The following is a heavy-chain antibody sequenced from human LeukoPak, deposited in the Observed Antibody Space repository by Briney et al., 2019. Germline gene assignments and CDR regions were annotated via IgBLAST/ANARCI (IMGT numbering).Heavy chain of an antibody. Sequence: SQTLSLTCTVSGGSISGGGYYGGGIRQHPGKGLEWIGYIYYSGSTYYNPSLKSRVTISVDTSKNQFSLKLSSVTAADTAVYYCARGGRLGFQHWGQSTLVTVSS. D-gene: IGHD1-26*01. J-gene: IGHJ1*01. CDR1: GGSISGGGYY. V-gene: IGHV4-31*03. CDR2: IYYSGST. CDR3: ARGGRLGFQH.